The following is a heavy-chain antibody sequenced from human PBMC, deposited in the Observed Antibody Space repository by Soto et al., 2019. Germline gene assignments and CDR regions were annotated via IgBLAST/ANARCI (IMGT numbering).Heavy chain of an antibody. CDR2: MNPNSGNT. D-gene: IGHD3-16*02. V-gene: IGHV1-8*01. Sequence: QVQLVQSGAEVKKPGASVKVSCKASGYTFTSYDINWVRQATGQGLEWMGWMNPNSGNTGYAQKFQGRVTMTRNTSISTAYMELSSLRSEDTAVYYCARGNMITFGGVFATPYYYYYMDVWGKGTTVTVSS. CDR1: GYTFTSYD. CDR3: ARGNMITFGGVFATPYYYYYMDV. J-gene: IGHJ6*03.